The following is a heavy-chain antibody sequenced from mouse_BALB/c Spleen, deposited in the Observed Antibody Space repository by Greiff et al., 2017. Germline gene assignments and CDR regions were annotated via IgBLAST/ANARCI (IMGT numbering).Heavy chain of an antibody. J-gene: IGHJ3*01. CDR3: ARIYYDYDEAY. CDR1: GYSITSDYA. CDR2: ISYSGST. Sequence: EVHLVESGPGLVKPSQSLSLTCTVTGYSITSDYAWNWIRQFPGNKLEWMGYISYSGSTSYNPSLKSRISITRDTSKNQFFLQLNSVTTEDTATYYCARIYYDYDEAYWGQGTRVTVAA. D-gene: IGHD2-4*01. V-gene: IGHV3-2*02.